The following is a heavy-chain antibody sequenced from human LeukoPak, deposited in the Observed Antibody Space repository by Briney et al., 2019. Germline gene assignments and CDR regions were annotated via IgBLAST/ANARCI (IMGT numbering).Heavy chain of an antibody. CDR2: TYPGDSET. V-gene: IGHV5-51*01. CDR1: GYSFTTYW. D-gene: IGHD3-3*01. Sequence: GESLKISCKASGYSFTTYWIGWVRQMPGKGLDWMGITYPGDSETRYSPSFQGQVTMSADKSISTAYLQWSSLKASDTAMYCCARVITIFGVVKGPFDIWGQGTLVTVSS. J-gene: IGHJ3*02. CDR3: ARVITIFGVVKGPFDI.